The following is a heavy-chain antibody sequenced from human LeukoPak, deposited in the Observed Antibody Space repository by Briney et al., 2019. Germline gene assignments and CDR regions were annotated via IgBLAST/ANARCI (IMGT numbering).Heavy chain of an antibody. J-gene: IGHJ4*02. CDR3: AGGTPYCTSSSCYNY. D-gene: IGHD2-2*02. V-gene: IGHV1-24*01. CDR2: FDPEDGET. Sequence: GASVKVSCKVSGYTLTELSMHWVRQAPGKGLEWMGGFDPEDGETIYAQKFQGRVTMTEDTSTDTAYMELSSLRSEDTAVYYCAGGTPYCTSSSCYNYWGQGTLVTVSS. CDR1: GYTLTELS.